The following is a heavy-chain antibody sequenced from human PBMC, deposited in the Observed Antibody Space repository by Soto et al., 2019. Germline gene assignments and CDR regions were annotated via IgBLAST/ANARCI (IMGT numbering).Heavy chain of an antibody. CDR3: VRGGGGGLFDP. D-gene: IGHD2-15*01. CDR2: ISPGSRYP. Sequence: QVQLVESGGGLVPPGGSLRLSCAGSGFTFGDSYMSWIRQAPGKGLEWLSYISPGSRYPAYADSVKGRFTISRDNARRSLLLQMTSLIAEDTAMYYCVRGGGGGLFDPWGQGTMVTVSS. CDR1: GFTFGDSY. J-gene: IGHJ5*02. V-gene: IGHV3-11*06.